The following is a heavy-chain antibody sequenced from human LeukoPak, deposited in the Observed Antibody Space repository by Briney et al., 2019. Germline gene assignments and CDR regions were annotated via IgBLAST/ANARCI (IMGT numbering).Heavy chain of an antibody. V-gene: IGHV3-7*03. J-gene: IGHJ4*02. CDR3: AREAVAGGLY. CDR2: IKQDGIEK. Sequence: QTGGSLRLPCAASGFTLSNHWMIWVRQAPGKGLECVANIKQDGIEKYYLDSVKGRFTISRDNAKNSLYLQMNSLRAEDTAVYYCAREAVAGGLYWGQGTLVTVSS. D-gene: IGHD6-19*01. CDR1: GFTLSNHW.